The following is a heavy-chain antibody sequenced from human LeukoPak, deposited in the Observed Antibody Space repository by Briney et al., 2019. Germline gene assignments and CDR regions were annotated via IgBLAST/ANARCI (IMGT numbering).Heavy chain of an antibody. Sequence: ASVKVSCKASGYSFTGHYMHWVRQAPGQGLEWMGVINPRGTSTIYAEKFQGRIIMTRDLSTTTDYMELSRLRSDDTAVYYCARANMVRGVGSFFDRNWFDPWGQGTLVTVSS. CDR2: INPRGTST. J-gene: IGHJ5*02. CDR1: GYSFTGHY. D-gene: IGHD3-10*01. V-gene: IGHV1-46*01. CDR3: ARANMVRGVGSFFDRNWFDP.